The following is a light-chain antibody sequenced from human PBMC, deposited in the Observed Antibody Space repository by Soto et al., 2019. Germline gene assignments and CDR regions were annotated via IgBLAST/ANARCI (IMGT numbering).Light chain of an antibody. V-gene: IGKV1-5*03. CDR3: HQYNSYST. Sequence: DIQMTQSPSTLSASVGDRVTITCRASQSISSWLAWYQQKPGKAPKLLIYKASSLESGVPSRFSGSGSGTEFTLTISSLQPDDFETYYCHQYNSYSTFGQGTKVEIK. J-gene: IGKJ1*01. CDR2: KAS. CDR1: QSISSW.